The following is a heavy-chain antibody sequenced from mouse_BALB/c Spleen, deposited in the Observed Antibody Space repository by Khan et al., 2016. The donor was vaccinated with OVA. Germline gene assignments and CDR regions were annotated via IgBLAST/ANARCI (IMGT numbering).Heavy chain of an antibody. Sequence: QLEESGPGLVKPSQSLSLTCTVTGYSITSDYAWNWIRQFPGNKLEWMGYIKYSGSTSYNPSLKRRISITRNTSQNQFFLQLSSVTTEDTATXYCARSGTISTVVATDFDSWGQGTTLTVSS. D-gene: IGHD1-1*01. V-gene: IGHV3-2*02. CDR2: IKYSGST. J-gene: IGHJ2*01. CDR3: ARSGTISTVVATDFDS. CDR1: GYSITSDYA.